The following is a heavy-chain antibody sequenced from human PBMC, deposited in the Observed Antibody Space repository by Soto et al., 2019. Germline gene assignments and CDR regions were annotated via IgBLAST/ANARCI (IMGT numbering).Heavy chain of an antibody. D-gene: IGHD6-19*01. CDR1: GYTFTSYG. J-gene: IGHJ4*02. Sequence: ASVKVSCKASGYTFTSYGISWVRQAPGQGLEWMGWISAYNGNTNYAQKFQGRVTMTTDTSTSTAYMELRSLRSDDTAVYYCARVPLPYSSGWYRVFDYWGQGTLVTVSS. CDR2: ISAYNGNT. CDR3: ARVPLPYSSGWYRVFDY. V-gene: IGHV1-18*04.